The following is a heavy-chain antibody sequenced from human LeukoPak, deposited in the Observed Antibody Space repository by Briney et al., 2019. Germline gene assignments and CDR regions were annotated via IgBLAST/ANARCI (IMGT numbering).Heavy chain of an antibody. D-gene: IGHD6-6*01. J-gene: IGHJ4*02. Sequence: PSETLSLTRSVSRGSISNHYWSWIRQAPGKTLEYIGNIYSSGSTYSNPSLKSRLTISLDTSQNQFSLRLTSVGAADTAVYYCAREGGVARPDLDYWGQGTLVAVSS. CDR1: RGSISNHY. V-gene: IGHV4-59*11. CDR3: AREGGVARPDLDY. CDR2: IYSSGST.